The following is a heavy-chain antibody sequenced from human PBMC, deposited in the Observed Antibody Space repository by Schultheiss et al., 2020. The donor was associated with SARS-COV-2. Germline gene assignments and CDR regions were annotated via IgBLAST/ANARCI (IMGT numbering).Heavy chain of an antibody. V-gene: IGHV1-69*05. Sequence: SVKVSCKASGGTFSSYAISWVRQAPGQGLEWMGGIIPIFGTANYAQKFQGRVTMTRDTSTSTVYMELSSLRSEDTAVYYCARDGDGHYYYYGMDVWGQGTTVTVSS. D-gene: IGHD4-17*01. CDR2: IIPIFGTA. J-gene: IGHJ6*02. CDR3: ARDGDGHYYYYGMDV. CDR1: GGTFSSYA.